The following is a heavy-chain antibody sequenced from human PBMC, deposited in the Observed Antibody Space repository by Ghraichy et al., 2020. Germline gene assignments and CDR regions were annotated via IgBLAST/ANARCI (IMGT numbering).Heavy chain of an antibody. Sequence: SETLSLTCTVSGGSISSSSYYWGWIRQPPGKGLEWIGSIYYSGSTYYNPSLKSRVTISVDTSKNQFSLKLSSVTAADTAVYYCARCGGYSGYDSYWGQGTLVTVSS. CDR2: IYYSGST. J-gene: IGHJ4*02. CDR3: ARCGGYSGYDSY. D-gene: IGHD5-12*01. CDR1: GGSISSSSYY. V-gene: IGHV4-39*07.